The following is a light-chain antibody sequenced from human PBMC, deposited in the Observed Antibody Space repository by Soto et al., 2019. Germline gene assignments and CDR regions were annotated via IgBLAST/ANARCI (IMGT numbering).Light chain of an antibody. CDR1: QGISND. J-gene: IGKJ1*01. V-gene: IGKV1-17*01. CDR3: QQYNSYPA. Sequence: DIQMTQSPSSLSASVVDMVSITCRASQGISNDLGWFQQKPGKAPKRLIYAVSSLESGVPSRFSGSGSGTEFTLTISSLQPDDFATYYCQQYNSYPAFGQGTKVDIK. CDR2: AVS.